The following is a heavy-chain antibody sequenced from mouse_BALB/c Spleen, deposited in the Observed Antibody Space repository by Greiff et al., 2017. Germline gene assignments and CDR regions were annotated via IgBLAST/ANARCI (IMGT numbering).Heavy chain of an antibody. CDR3: ARPLYGNLDY. V-gene: IGHV14-3*02. Sequence: EVQLQQSGAELVKPGASVKLSCTASGFNFTDTYMHWVKQRPEQGLEWIGRIDPANGNTNYDPKFQGKATITADTSSNTAYMQRSSLTSEDTAVYYCARPLYGNLDYWGQGTTLTVSS. D-gene: IGHD2-1*01. CDR2: IDPANGNT. J-gene: IGHJ2*01. CDR1: GFNFTDTY.